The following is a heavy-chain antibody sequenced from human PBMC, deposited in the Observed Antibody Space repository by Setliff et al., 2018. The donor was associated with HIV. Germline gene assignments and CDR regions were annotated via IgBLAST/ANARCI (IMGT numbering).Heavy chain of an antibody. J-gene: IGHJ4*02. Sequence: PSETLSLTCTVSDGSISNYYWNWIRQPAGKGLEWIGRIFTSGTTNYNPSLKSRVTMSIDTSKHQFSLKLSSVTAADTAVYYCARSPVRYCSSTTCSMFFDYWGQGTLVTVSS. CDR3: ARSPVRYCSSTTCSMFFDY. CDR2: IFTSGTT. V-gene: IGHV4-4*07. CDR1: DGSISNYY. D-gene: IGHD2-2*01.